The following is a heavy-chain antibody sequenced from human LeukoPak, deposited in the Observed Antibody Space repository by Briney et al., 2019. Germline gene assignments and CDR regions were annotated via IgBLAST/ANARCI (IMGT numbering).Heavy chain of an antibody. D-gene: IGHD1-26*01. V-gene: IGHV3-74*01. J-gene: IGHJ4*02. Sequence: PGGSLRLSCAASGFTFSRYWMHWVRQAPGKGPVWVSRINSDGSSTSYADSVKGRFTISRDNAKNTLYLQMNSLRAEDTAVYYCARDAFRVGDHPPDYWGQGTLVTVSS. CDR3: ARDAFRVGDHPPDY. CDR1: GFTFSRYW. CDR2: INSDGSST.